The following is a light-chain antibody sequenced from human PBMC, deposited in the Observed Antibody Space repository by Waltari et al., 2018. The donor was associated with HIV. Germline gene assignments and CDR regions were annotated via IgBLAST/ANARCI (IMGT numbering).Light chain of an antibody. CDR2: EVD. CDR3: ASYGGRNNRVL. V-gene: IGLV2-8*01. Sequence: QSAPTQPPFAPGSPEQPVTLSCTGTTTDLGNYAYVSWYQQHPGKAPKRLIYEVDKRPSGVPDRFSGSKSGDTASLTVSGLQAEDEADYYCASYGGRNNRVLFGGGTRLTVL. CDR1: TTDLGNYAY. J-gene: IGLJ2*01.